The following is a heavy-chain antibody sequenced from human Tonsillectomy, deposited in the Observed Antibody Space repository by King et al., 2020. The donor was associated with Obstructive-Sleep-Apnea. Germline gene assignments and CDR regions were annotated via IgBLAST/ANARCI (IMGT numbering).Heavy chain of an antibody. V-gene: IGHV3-33*01. Sequence: VQLVESGGGVVQPGRSLRLSCAASGFTFSSYGMHWVRQAPGKGLEWVAVIWYDGSNKYYADSVKGRFTISSDNSKNTLYLQMNSLRAEDTAVYYCARDLQGIAAAGTDLGWFDPWGQGTLVTVSS. CDR1: GFTFSSYG. D-gene: IGHD6-13*01. J-gene: IGHJ5*02. CDR3: ARDLQGIAAAGTDLGWFDP. CDR2: IWYDGSNK.